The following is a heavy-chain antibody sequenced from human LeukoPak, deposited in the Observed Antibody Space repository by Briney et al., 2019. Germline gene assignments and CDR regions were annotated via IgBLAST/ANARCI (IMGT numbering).Heavy chain of an antibody. V-gene: IGHV4-30-2*01. J-gene: IGHJ1*01. CDR3: ARDGKKDDSAGVWP. Sequence: PSETLSLTCTVSGGSISSGGYYWSWIRQPPGKGLEWIGYIYHSGSTYYNPSLKSRVTISVDRSKNQFSLKLSSVTAADTAVYYCARDGKKDDSAGVWPWGQGTLVTVSS. D-gene: IGHD3-3*01. CDR2: IYHSGST. CDR1: GGSISSGGYY.